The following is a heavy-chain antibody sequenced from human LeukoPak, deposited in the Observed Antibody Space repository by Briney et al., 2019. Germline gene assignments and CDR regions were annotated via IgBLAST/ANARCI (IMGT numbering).Heavy chain of an antibody. CDR2: ISGSGGST. D-gene: IGHD3-22*01. CDR1: GFTFSSYA. V-gene: IGHV3-23*01. CDR3: AKHGAMIAGSMGDWFDP. Sequence: GGSLRLSCAASGFTFSSYAMSWVRQAPGKGLEWVSAISGSGGSTYYADSVKGRFTISRDNSKNTLYLQMNSLRAEDTAVYYCAKHGAMIAGSMGDWFDPWGQGTLVTVSS. J-gene: IGHJ5*02.